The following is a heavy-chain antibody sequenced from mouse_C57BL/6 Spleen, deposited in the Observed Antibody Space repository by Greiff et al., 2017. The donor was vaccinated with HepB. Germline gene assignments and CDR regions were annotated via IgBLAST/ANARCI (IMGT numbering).Heavy chain of an antibody. J-gene: IGHJ2*01. CDR3: ARKINYDYDDEYYFDY. CDR2: INPSNGGT. D-gene: IGHD2-4*01. CDR1: GYTFTSYW. Sequence: QVQLQQPGTELVKPGASVKLSCKASGYTFTSYWMHWVKQRPGQGLEWIGNINPSNGGTNYNEKFKSKATRTVDKSSSTAYMQLSSLTSEDSAVYYCARKINYDYDDEYYFDYWGQGTTLTVSS. V-gene: IGHV1-53*01.